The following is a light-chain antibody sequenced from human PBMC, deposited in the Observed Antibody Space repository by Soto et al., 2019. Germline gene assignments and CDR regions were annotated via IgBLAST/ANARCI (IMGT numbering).Light chain of an antibody. CDR3: TSYTTSSPYLV. CDR2: DVT. V-gene: IGLV2-14*03. CDR1: SSDVGGYNY. J-gene: IGLJ3*02. Sequence: QSALTQPASVSGSPGQSITISCTGTSSDVGGYNYVSWYQHHPGKAPKLMIYDVTNRPSGVSNRFSGSKSGNTASLTISGLQAEDEADYYCTSYTTSSPYLVFGEGTKLTVL.